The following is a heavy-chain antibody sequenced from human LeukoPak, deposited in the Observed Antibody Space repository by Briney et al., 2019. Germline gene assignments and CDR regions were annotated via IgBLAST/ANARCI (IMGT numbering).Heavy chain of an antibody. J-gene: IGHJ3*02. Sequence: SETLSLTCAVSGGSINNENWWSWVRQPPGKGLEWIGEIHHRGGTNYNPSLRSRVTISIDTSKNQFSLKLTSVTAADTAVYYCATPNDAFNIWGQGTMVTVSS. CDR2: IHHRGGT. CDR3: ATPNDAFNI. V-gene: IGHV4-4*02. CDR1: GGSINNENW.